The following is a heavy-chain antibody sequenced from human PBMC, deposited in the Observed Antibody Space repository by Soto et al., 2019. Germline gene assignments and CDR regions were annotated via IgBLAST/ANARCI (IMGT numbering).Heavy chain of an antibody. J-gene: IGHJ4*02. Sequence: SLRLSCAASGFTFSSYGMHWVRQAPGKGLEWVAVIWYDGSNKYYADSVKGRFTISRDNSKNTLYLQMNSLRAEDTAVYYCAGYDEPNRLDYWGQGTLVTVSS. V-gene: IGHV3-33*01. CDR2: IWYDGSNK. D-gene: IGHD3-3*01. CDR1: GFTFSSYG. CDR3: AGYDEPNRLDY.